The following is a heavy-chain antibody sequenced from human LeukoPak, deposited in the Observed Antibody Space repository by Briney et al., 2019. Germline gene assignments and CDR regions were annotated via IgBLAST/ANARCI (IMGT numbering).Heavy chain of an antibody. CDR2: INAGNGNT. D-gene: IGHD3-22*01. J-gene: IGHJ6*02. Sequence: ASVKVSCKASGYTFTSYAMHWVRQAPGQGLEWMGWINAGNGNTKYSQKFQGRVTITRDTSASTAYMELSSLRSEDTAVYYCARSVYYDSSGRYGMDVWGQGTTVTVSS. V-gene: IGHV1-3*01. CDR1: GYTFTSYA. CDR3: ARSVYYDSSGRYGMDV.